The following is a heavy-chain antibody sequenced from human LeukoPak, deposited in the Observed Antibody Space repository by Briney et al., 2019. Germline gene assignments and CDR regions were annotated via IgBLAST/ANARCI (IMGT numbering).Heavy chain of an antibody. CDR3: AQSIAVPRIPTFDV. J-gene: IGHJ3*01. V-gene: IGHV1-2*02. Sequence: ASVRVSCKASEYTFSGHFIHWMRQAPGQGLEWVGWINPNSGGTNYAQKFQGRVTLTRDTSAGTAYMDLSSLRPDDTAVYYCAQSIAVPRIPTFDVWSQGTVVAVSS. D-gene: IGHD6-19*01. CDR1: EYTFSGHF. CDR2: INPNSGGT.